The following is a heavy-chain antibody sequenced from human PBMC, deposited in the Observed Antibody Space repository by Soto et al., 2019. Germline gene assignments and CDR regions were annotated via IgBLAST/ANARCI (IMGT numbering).Heavy chain of an antibody. J-gene: IGHJ1*01. Sequence: ETLSLTCSVSGASISSFNWNWVRQPAGKGPEWVGRLNIAGTINYNPSLKSRITMSMDTSKNQISLHLRSVTAADTAIYYCARDRGEYTSSWFWYFSNWGHGTLVTVSS. CDR2: LNIAGTI. CDR3: ARDRGEYTSSWFWYFSN. V-gene: IGHV4-4*07. D-gene: IGHD6-13*01. CDR1: GASISSFN.